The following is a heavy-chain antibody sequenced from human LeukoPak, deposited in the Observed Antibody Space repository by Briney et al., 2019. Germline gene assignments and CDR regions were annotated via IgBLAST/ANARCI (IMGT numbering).Heavy chain of an antibody. CDR1: GFSLSSYE. J-gene: IGHJ4*02. V-gene: IGHV3-48*03. CDR3: ARDRKYTYGYYFDY. CDR2: ISSSGSII. Sequence: GGSLRLSCVASGFSLSSYEMNWARQAPGKGLEWVSYISSSGSIIYYADSVKGRFTISRDSAKNSLYLQMNSLRVEDTAVYYCARDRKYTYGYYFDYWGQGALVTVSS. D-gene: IGHD5-18*01.